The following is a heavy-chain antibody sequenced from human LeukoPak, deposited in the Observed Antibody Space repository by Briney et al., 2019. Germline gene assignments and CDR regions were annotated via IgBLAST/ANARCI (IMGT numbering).Heavy chain of an antibody. CDR2: ISRSSGSSI. V-gene: IGHV3-48*03. J-gene: IGHJ4*02. Sequence: GGSLRLSCAASGFTFSNYEMNWVRQAPGKGLEWVSYISRSSGSSIYYADSVKGRFTISRDNAKNSLYLQMKSLRAEDTAVYYCARDSSGWYYFDYWGQGILVTVSS. CDR1: GFTFSNYE. D-gene: IGHD6-19*01. CDR3: ARDSSGWYYFDY.